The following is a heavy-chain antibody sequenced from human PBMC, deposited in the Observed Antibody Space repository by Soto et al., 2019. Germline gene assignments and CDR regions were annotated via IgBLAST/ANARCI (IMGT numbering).Heavy chain of an antibody. Sequence: QVQLVESGGGLVKPGGSLRLSCAASGFIFSDYYMSWIRQAPGKGLEWVSYISSSGSTIYYADSVKGRFTISRDNAKNSPYLQMNSLRAKDTAVYYCATMVRGVVNWFDPWGQGTLVTVSS. CDR2: ISSSGSTI. CDR3: ATMVRGVVNWFDP. V-gene: IGHV3-11*01. J-gene: IGHJ5*02. D-gene: IGHD3-10*01. CDR1: GFIFSDYY.